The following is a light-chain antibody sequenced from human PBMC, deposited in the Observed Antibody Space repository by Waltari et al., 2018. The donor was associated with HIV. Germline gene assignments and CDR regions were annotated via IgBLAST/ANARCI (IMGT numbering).Light chain of an antibody. Sequence: SYELTQPPSVSVSPGQTARITCPGDALPKKFAYWYQQKAGQAPLLVIYEDSERPSGIHERCSGFSSGRMATLTITGAQVEDEADYYCYSTDSSGDHRVFGGGTKLTVL. V-gene: IGLV3-10*01. CDR3: YSTDSSGDHRV. CDR1: ALPKKF. J-gene: IGLJ3*02. CDR2: EDS.